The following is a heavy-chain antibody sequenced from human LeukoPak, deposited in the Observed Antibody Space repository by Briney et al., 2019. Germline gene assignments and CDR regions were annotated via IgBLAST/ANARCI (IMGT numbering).Heavy chain of an antibody. CDR3: ARDWSTRVAAAENAFDI. Sequence: PSETLSLTCTVSGGSISSGDYYWSWIRQPPGRGLEWIGYIYYSGSTYYNPSLKSRVTISVDTSKNQFSLKLSSVTAADTAVYYCARDWSTRVAAAENAFDIWGQGTMVTVSS. V-gene: IGHV4-30-4*01. CDR1: GGSISSGDYY. J-gene: IGHJ3*02. D-gene: IGHD6-13*01. CDR2: IYYSGST.